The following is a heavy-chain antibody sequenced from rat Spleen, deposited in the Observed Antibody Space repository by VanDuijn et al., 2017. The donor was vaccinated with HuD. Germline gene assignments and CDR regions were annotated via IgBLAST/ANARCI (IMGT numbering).Heavy chain of an antibody. CDR3: ARQWDY. CDR1: GFTFSDYY. Sequence: EVQLVESGGDLVQPGGSMKLSCSASGFTFSDYYMAWVRQAPTKGLEWVASIGTGGGNTYYRDSVKGRFSISRDNAKSTLYLQMDSLRSEDTATYYCARQWDYWGQGVMVTVSS. CDR2: IGTGGGNT. V-gene: IGHV5-25*01. J-gene: IGHJ2*01.